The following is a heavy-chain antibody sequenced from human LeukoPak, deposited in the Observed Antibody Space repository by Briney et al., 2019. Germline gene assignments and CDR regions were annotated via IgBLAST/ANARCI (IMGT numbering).Heavy chain of an antibody. CDR1: GYTFTSYG. D-gene: IGHD5-24*01. V-gene: IGHV1-18*01. Sequence: GASVKVSCKASGYTFTSYGISWVRQAPGQGLEWMGWISAYNGNTNYAQKFQGRVTITADESTSTAYMELSSLRSEDTAVYYCARSSRDGYKGTGSYYYYYYMDVWGKGTTVTISS. CDR3: ARSSRDGYKGTGSYYYYYYMDV. J-gene: IGHJ6*03. CDR2: ISAYNGNT.